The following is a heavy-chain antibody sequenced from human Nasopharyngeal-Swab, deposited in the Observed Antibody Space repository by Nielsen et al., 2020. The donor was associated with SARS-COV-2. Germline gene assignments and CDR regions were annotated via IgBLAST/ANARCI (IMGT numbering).Heavy chain of an antibody. J-gene: IGHJ6*03. V-gene: IGHV4-31*03. CDR1: GGSISSGGYY. CDR3: ARANGVRGVMVDYYYMDV. CDR2: IYYSGST. D-gene: IGHD3-10*01. Sequence: SETLSLTCTVSGGSISSGGYYWSWIRQHPGKDLEWIGYIYYSGSTYYNPSLKSRVTISVDTSKNQFSLKLSSVTAADTAVYYCARANGVRGVMVDYYYMDVWGKGTTVTVSS.